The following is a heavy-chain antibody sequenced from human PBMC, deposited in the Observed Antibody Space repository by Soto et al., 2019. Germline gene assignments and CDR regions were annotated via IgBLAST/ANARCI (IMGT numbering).Heavy chain of an antibody. Sequence: SETLSLTCTVSCGSISSGGYYWSWIRQHPGKGLEWIGYIYYSGSTYYNPSLKSRVTISVDTSKNQFSLKLSSVTAADTAVYYCARAIVGIFGVVTRYYFDYWGQGTLVTVSS. CDR3: ARAIVGIFGVVTRYYFDY. D-gene: IGHD3-3*01. J-gene: IGHJ4*02. CDR1: CGSISSGGYY. CDR2: IYYSGST. V-gene: IGHV4-31*03.